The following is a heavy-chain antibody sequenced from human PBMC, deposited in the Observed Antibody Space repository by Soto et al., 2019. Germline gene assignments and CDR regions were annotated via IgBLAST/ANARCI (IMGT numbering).Heavy chain of an antibody. V-gene: IGHV4-59*10. CDR2: VYARGAT. CDR3: ARSSGDDFFYYGMDV. Sequence: SETLSLTCSVSGASITSYYWSWIRQSAGEGLQWIGRVYARGATNYNPSLKSRVSISGDTSKNQISLKLTSVTAADTAVYYCARSSGDDFFYYGMDVWGHGTTVTVSS. J-gene: IGHJ6*02. D-gene: IGHD4-17*01. CDR1: GASITSYY.